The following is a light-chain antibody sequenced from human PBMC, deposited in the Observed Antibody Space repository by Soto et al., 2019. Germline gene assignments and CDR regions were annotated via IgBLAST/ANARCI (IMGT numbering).Light chain of an antibody. CDR3: QQYDDWPET. CDR1: QRVSRN. J-gene: IGKJ1*01. V-gene: IGKV3-15*01. CDR2: DAS. Sequence: EIVMTQSPATLAVSPGERATLSCRASQRVSRNLAWYQQKPGQAPRLLIYDASTRATGIPARFSGSGSETEFTLTISSLQSEDYAIYYCQQYDDWPETFGQGTKVDI.